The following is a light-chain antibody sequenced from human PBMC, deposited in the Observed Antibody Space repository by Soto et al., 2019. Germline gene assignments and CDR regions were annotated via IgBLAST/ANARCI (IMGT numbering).Light chain of an antibody. Sequence: EIVLTQSPGTLSLSPGERATLSCRASQSVSSSYLAWYQQKPGQAPRLLIFTTSTRATGVPARFSGTGFGTEFTLTISSLQSGDSAVYYCQQYNNRPRTFGPGTKVDI. CDR2: TTS. J-gene: IGKJ1*01. CDR1: QSVSSSY. V-gene: IGKV3-15*01. CDR3: QQYNNRPRT.